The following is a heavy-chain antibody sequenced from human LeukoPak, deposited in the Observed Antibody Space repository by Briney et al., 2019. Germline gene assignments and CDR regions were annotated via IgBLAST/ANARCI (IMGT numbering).Heavy chain of an antibody. Sequence: KTGXXLXLSCAASGFTFSSYSMNWVRQAPGKGLEWVSSISSSSSYIYYADSVKGRFTISRDNAKNSLYLQMNSLRAEDTAVYYCARATYYYDSSGYKPSYWYFDLWGRGTLVTVSS. V-gene: IGHV3-21*01. CDR2: ISSSSSYI. D-gene: IGHD3-22*01. CDR1: GFTFSSYS. CDR3: ARATYYYDSSGYKPSYWYFDL. J-gene: IGHJ2*01.